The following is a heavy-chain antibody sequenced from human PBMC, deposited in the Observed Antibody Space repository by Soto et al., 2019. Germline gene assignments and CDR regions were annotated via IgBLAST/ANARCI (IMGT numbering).Heavy chain of an antibody. V-gene: IGHV2-70*01. CDR1: GFSLSADGMC. J-gene: IGHJ6*02. CDR2: IDWEDNK. Sequence: GSGPTLVNPTPTLTLTCSFSGFSLSADGMCVSWIRQPPGKALEWLALIDWEDNKFYNTPLKTRLTLSKDTSKNQVVLTMADMDPVDTATYYCVRIRSGYSPSSYYYGLDAWGQGTTVTVSS. CDR3: VRIRSGYSPSSYYYGLDA. D-gene: IGHD3-3*01.